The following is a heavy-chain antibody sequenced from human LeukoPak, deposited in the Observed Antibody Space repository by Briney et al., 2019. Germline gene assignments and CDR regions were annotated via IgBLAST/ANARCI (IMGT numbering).Heavy chain of an antibody. Sequence: SGPTLVNPTQTLTLTFTFSGFSLTTSGVGVVWIRQPPGKALEWLALIYWDDDKRYSPFLRTRLSIAKDTSKNLVVLRMTNMDPVDTATYYCARLLDGYDYWGQGALVTVPS. V-gene: IGHV2-5*02. CDR1: GFSLTTSGVG. CDR2: IYWDDDK. J-gene: IGHJ4*02. D-gene: IGHD5-24*01. CDR3: ARLLDGYDY.